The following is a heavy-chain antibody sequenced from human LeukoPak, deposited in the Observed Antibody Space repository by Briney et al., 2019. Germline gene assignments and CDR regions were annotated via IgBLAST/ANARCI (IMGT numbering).Heavy chain of an antibody. V-gene: IGHV4-39*01. CDR3: AKGSRGWLQQKHDY. D-gene: IGHD5-24*01. J-gene: IGHJ4*02. CDR2: IYDSGST. CDR1: GGSIRSSYYY. Sequence: KPSETLSLTCTVSGGSIRSSYYYWGWIRQPPGKGLEWIGSIYDSGSTYYNPSLKSRVTISVDTSKNQFSLKLNSVTAADTAVYYCAKGSRGWLQQKHDYWGQGTLVTVSS.